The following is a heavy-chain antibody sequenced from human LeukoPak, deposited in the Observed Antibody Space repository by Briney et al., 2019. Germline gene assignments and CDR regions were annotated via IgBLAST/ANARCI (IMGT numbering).Heavy chain of an antibody. J-gene: IGHJ3*02. D-gene: IGHD3-22*01. V-gene: IGHV4-61*02. Sequence: SQTLSLTCTVSGGSISSGSHYWSWIRQPAGKGLEWIGRIYTSGSTNYNPSLKSRVTISVDTSKNQFSPKLSSVTAADTAVYYCARESAYYYDSSGYYYAAFDIWGQGTMVTVSS. CDR3: ARESAYYYDSSGYYYAAFDI. CDR2: IYTSGST. CDR1: GGSISSGSHY.